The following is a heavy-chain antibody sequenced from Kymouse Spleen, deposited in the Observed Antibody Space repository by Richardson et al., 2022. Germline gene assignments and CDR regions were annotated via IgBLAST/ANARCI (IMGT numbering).Heavy chain of an antibody. CDR1: GFTFDDYG. J-gene: IGHJ2*01. D-gene: IGHD3-10*01. CDR2: INWNGGST. CDR3: ARDRRYYGSGSYYNGWYFDL. Sequence: EVQLVESGGGVVRPGGSLRLSCAASGFTFDDYGMSWVRQAPGKGLEWVSGINWNGGSTGYADSVKGRFTISRDNAKNSLYLQMNSLRAEDTALYYCARDRRYYGSGSYYNGWYFDLWGRGTLVTVSS. V-gene: IGHV3-20*d01.